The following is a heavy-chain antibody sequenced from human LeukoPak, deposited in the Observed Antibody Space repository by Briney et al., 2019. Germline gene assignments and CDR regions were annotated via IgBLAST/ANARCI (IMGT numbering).Heavy chain of an antibody. Sequence: GGSLRLSCAASGFTVSSNYMSWVRQAPGKGLEWVSVIYSGGSTYYADPVKGRFTISRDNSKNTLYLQMNSLRAEDTAVYYCARDGSGGAFDPWGQGTLVTVSS. CDR2: IYSGGST. J-gene: IGHJ5*02. CDR1: GFTVSSNY. D-gene: IGHD3-10*01. V-gene: IGHV3-53*01. CDR3: ARDGSGGAFDP.